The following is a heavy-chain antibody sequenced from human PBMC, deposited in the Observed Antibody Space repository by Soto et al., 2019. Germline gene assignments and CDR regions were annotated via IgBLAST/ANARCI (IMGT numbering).Heavy chain of an antibody. J-gene: IGHJ4*02. V-gene: IGHV4-4*02. CDR2: IYHSGST. CDR3: AKVKMPDSSSWLFDY. Sequence: QVQLQESGPGLVKPSWTLSLTCAVSGGSISSSNWWSWVRQPPAKGLEWIGEIYHSGSTNNNPSLKSRVTIAVDKSKNQFSQKLSSVTGADTAVYYWAKVKMPDSSSWLFDYWGQGTLVTVSS. D-gene: IGHD6-13*01. CDR1: GGSISSSNW.